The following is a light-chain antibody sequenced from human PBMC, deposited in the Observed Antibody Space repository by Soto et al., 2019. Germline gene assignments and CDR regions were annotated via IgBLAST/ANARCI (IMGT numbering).Light chain of an antibody. J-gene: IGLJ2*01. CDR3: QVWEATGDQVV. CDR1: NVGSRS. V-gene: IGLV3-21*01. Sequence: SYELTQPPSVSVAPGETARISCGGNNVGSRSVHWYQQKPGQAPFLVIYYDSDRPSGIPERFSGSNSGNTATLIISRVEAGEEADYYCQVWEATGDQVVFGGGTKLPVL. CDR2: YDS.